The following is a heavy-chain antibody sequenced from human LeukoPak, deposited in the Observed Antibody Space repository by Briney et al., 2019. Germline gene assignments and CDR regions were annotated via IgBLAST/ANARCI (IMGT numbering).Heavy chain of an antibody. CDR1: GFAFSSYG. CDR2: ISYDGSNK. J-gene: IGHJ3*02. V-gene: IGHV3-30*18. D-gene: IGHD6-19*01. CDR3: AKDYSSGWYELGAFDI. Sequence: GGSLRLSCAASGFAFSSYGMHWVRQAPGKGLEWVAVISYDGSNKYYADSVKGRFTISRDNSKNTLYLQMNSLRAEDTAMYYCAKDYSSGWYELGAFDIWGQGTMVTVSS.